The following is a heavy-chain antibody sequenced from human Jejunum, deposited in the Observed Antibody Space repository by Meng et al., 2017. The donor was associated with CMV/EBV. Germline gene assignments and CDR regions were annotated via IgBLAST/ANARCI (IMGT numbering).Heavy chain of an antibody. D-gene: IGHD2/OR15-2a*01. CDR2: VSSGGTNP. V-gene: IGHV3-23*03. CDR3: AGVDLPSTFSFSL. J-gene: IGHJ4*02. CDR1: RFSFPCYA. Sequence: ASRFSFPCYAMTWVRQAPGKGLEWVALVSSGGTNPYYADSVKGRFPISRDNYSNTVYLQMNGLRDDDTAVYYCAGVDLPSTFSFSLWGQGARVTVSS.